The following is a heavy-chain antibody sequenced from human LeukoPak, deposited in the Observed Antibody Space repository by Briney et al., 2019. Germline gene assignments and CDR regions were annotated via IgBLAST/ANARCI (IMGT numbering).Heavy chain of an antibody. CDR1: GGSVSSYY. V-gene: IGHV2-70*11. D-gene: IGHD6-13*01. J-gene: IGHJ6*02. CDR3: ARIRGSSWYSDV. CDR2: IDWDDDK. Sequence: TLSLTCSVSGGSVSSYYWSWIRQPPGKALEWLARIDWDDDKYYSTSLKTRLTISKDTSKNQVVLTMTNMDPVDTATYYCARIRGSSWYSDVWGQGTTVTVSS.